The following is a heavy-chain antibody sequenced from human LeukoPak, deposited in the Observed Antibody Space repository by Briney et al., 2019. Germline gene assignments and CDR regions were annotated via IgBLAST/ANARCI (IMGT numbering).Heavy chain of an antibody. D-gene: IGHD5-12*01. V-gene: IGHV4-30-2*01. CDR2: IYHSGST. Sequence: SETLSLTCTVSGGSISSGGYYWSWIRQHPGKGLEWIGYIYHSGSTYYNPSLKSRVTISVDRSKNQFSLKLSSVTAADTAVYYCARARGLVGGYDPYYFDYWGQGTLVTVSS. J-gene: IGHJ4*02. CDR3: ARARGLVGGYDPYYFDY. CDR1: GGSISSGGYY.